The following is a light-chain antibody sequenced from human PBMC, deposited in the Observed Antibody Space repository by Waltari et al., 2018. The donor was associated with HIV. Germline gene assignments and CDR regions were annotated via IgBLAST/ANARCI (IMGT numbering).Light chain of an antibody. CDR3: ATWDDDLSTWL. J-gene: IGLJ3*02. Sequence: SVLTQPPSASGTPGQRVTISCSGDSSNIGSNSVYWYQQLPGTAPKLLIYKNEQRPSGVPDRFSGSNSGTSASLAISGLRSEDEADYYCATWDDDLSTWLFGGGTKLTVL. CDR2: KNE. CDR1: SSNIGSNS. V-gene: IGLV1-47*01.